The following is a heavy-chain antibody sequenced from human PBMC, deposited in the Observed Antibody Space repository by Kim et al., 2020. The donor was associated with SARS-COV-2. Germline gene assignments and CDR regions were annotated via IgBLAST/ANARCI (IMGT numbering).Heavy chain of an antibody. V-gene: IGHV3-30*07. CDR3: GRAAKLGGTKMYYFDY. J-gene: IGHJ4*02. Sequence: SVKGRFTISRDNSKNTLYLQMNSLRAEDTAVYYCGRAAKLGGTKMYYFDYWGQGTLVTVSS. D-gene: IGHD6-25*01.